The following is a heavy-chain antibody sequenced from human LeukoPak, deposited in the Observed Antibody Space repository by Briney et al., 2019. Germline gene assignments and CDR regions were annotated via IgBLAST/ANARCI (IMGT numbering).Heavy chain of an antibody. V-gene: IGHV4-59*01. CDR1: GGSISSYY. J-gene: IGHJ3*02. Sequence: KPSQTLSLTCTVSGGSISSYYWSWIRQPPGKGLEWIGYIYYSGSTNYNPSLKSRVTISVDTSKNQFSLKLSSVTAADTAVYYCAKENSGWFPDAFDIWGQGTMVTVSS. CDR3: AKENSGWFPDAFDI. D-gene: IGHD6-19*01. CDR2: IYYSGST.